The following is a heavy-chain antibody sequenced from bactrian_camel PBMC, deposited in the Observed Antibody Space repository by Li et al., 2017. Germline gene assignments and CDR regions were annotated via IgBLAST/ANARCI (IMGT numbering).Heavy chain of an antibody. Sequence: VQLVESGGGSVQAGESLRLSCVASGYTLPMNMGWFRRIPGQGREGVAAIGGDGSTNYLEDVQGRFIISRENGKNIVTLEMNALKPEDTATYYCAADLVTDVPSLVETQYYYWGQGTQVTVS. CDR3: AADLVTDVPSLVETQYYY. J-gene: IGHJ4*01. D-gene: IGHD7*01. CDR1: GYTLPMN. V-gene: IGHV3S53*01. CDR2: IGGDGST.